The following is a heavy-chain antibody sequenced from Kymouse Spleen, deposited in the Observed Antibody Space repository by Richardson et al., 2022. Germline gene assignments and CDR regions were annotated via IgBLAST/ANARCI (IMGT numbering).Heavy chain of an antibody. Sequence: QVQLQQWGAGLLKPSETLSLTCAVYGGSFSGYYWSWIRQPPGKGLEWIGEINHSGSTNYNPSLKSRVTISVDTSKNQFSLKLSSVTAADTAVYYCARGRDSSSSYYFDYWGQGTLVTVSS. D-gene: IGHD6-6*01. J-gene: IGHJ4*02. CDR1: GGSFSGYY. CDR2: INHSGST. V-gene: IGHV4-34*01. CDR3: ARGRDSSSSYYFDY.